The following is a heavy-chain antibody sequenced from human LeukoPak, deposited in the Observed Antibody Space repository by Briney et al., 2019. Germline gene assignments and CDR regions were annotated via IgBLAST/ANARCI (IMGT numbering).Heavy chain of an antibody. J-gene: IGHJ6*03. CDR3: ARIVDGYNRYYYMDV. CDR1: GFTFSSYS. CDR2: ISSSSSYI. D-gene: IGHD5-24*01. V-gene: IGHV3-21*01. Sequence: GGSLRLSCAASGFTFSSYSMNWVRQAPGKGLEWVSSISSSSSYIYYADSVKGRFTISRDNAKNSLYLQMNSLRAEDTAVYYCARIVDGYNRYYYMDVWGKGTTVTVSS.